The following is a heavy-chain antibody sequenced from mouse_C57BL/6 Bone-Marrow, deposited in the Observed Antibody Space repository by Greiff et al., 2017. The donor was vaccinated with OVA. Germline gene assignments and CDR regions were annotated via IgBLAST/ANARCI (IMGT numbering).Heavy chain of an antibody. CDR2: IDPNSGGT. V-gene: IGHV1-72*01. CDR3: ARPSYNWDPSWCAY. D-gene: IGHD4-1*01. J-gene: IGHJ3*01. Sequence: QVQLQQPGAELVKPGASVKLSCKASGYTFTSYWMHWVKQRPGRGLEWIGRIDPNSGGTKYNEKFKSEATLTVDKPSSTAYMQLSSLTSEDSAVYYCARPSYNWDPSWCAYWGQGTLVTVSA. CDR1: GYTFTSYW.